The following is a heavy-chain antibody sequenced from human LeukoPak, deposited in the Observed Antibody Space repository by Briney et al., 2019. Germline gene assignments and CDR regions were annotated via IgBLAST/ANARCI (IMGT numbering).Heavy chain of an antibody. V-gene: IGHV1-2*02. CDR3: ARADTVMVTYDY. CDR1: GGTFSSYA. Sequence: GASVKVSCKASGGTFSSYAISWVRQAPGQGLEWMGWIDPNSGVTNYAQNFQGRVTMTRDTSISTAYMELSRLTSDDTAFYYCARADTVMVTYDYWGQGTLVTVSS. CDR2: IDPNSGVT. D-gene: IGHD5-18*01. J-gene: IGHJ4*02.